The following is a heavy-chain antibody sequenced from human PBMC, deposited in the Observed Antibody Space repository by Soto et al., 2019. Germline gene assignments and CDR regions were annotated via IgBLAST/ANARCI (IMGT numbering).Heavy chain of an antibody. V-gene: IGHV3-21*01. J-gene: IGHJ6*03. Sequence: EVQLVESGGGLVKPGGSPRLSCAASGFTFSSYSMNWVRQAPGKGLEWVSSISSSSSYIYYADSVKGRFPISRDNAKNSLYLQMNSLRAEDTAVYYCARDLRYYDFWSGYYTNYYYYYYMDVWGKGTTVTVSS. CDR3: ARDLRYYDFWSGYYTNYYYYYYMDV. CDR1: GFTFSSYS. D-gene: IGHD3-3*01. CDR2: ISSSSSYI.